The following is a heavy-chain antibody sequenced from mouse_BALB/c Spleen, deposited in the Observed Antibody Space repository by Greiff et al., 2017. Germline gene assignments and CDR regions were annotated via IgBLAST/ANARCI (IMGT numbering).Heavy chain of an antibody. CDR3: ARGRYDGLYAMDY. J-gene: IGHJ4*01. D-gene: IGHD2-14*01. CDR2: IYPGNGDT. Sequence: LQQPGAELVKPGASVKMSCKASGYTFTSYNMHWVKQTPGQGLEWIGAIYPGNGDTSYNQKFKGKATLTADKSSSTAYMQLSSLTSEDSAVYYCARGRYDGLYAMDYWGQGTSVTVSS. CDR1: GYTFTSYN. V-gene: IGHV1-12*01.